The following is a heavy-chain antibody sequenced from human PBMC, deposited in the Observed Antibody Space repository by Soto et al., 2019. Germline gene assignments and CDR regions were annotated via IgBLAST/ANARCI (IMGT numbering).Heavy chain of an antibody. J-gene: IGHJ6*02. Sequence: EVQLLESGGGLVQPGGSLRLSCAASGFTFSSYAMSWVRQSPGKGLEWVSAISGSGGSTYYADSVKGRFTSSRDHSKNKLYLQMNRLRTEDPAIYYCAKAGGRPCITRDSNSFLDYYYGMDVGGQGTTVTVSS. CDR2: ISGSGGST. D-gene: IGHD4-4*01. CDR1: GFTFSSYA. CDR3: AKAGGRPCITRDSNSFLDYYYGMDV. V-gene: IGHV3-23*01.